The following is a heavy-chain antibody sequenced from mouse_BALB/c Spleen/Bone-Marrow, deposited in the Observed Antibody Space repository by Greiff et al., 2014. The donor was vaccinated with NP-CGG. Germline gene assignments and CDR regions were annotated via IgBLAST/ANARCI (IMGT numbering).Heavy chain of an antibody. J-gene: IGHJ4*01. D-gene: IGHD2-14*01. CDR2: IFPGSGNT. V-gene: IGHV1-66*01. CDR3: AKRDKYDDYAMDY. Sequence: QVQLQQPGPELVKPGASVKISCKASGYSFTSYYIHWVKQRPGQGLEWIGWIFPGSGNTKYNEKFKGKATLTADTSSSTAYMQLSSLTSEDSAVYFRAKRDKYDDYAMDYWGQGTSVTVSS. CDR1: GYSFTSYY.